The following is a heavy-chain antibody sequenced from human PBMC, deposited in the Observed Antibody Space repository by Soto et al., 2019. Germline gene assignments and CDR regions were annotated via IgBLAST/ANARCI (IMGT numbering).Heavy chain of an antibody. CDR1: GFTFSSYS. D-gene: IGHD3-16*02. V-gene: IGHV3-21*01. CDR2: ISRSSDYI. CDR3: APQTTIAFGDVITPWG. J-gene: IGHJ1*01. Sequence: PGGSLRRSCAASGFTFSSYSMNWVRQAPGKGLEWISSISRSSDYIYYAASVKGRFTISRDNAENSLYLQMNNLRAEDTAIYYFAPQTTIAFGDVITPWGWGQGGRVTVAS.